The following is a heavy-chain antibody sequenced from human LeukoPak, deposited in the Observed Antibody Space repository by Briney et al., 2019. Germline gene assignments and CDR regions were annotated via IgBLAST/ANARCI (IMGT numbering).Heavy chain of an antibody. J-gene: IGHJ4*02. CDR2: IYYTGTT. CDR1: GGSISSSLYH. D-gene: IGHD3-16*01. CDR3: ARRGGDFHTGIVFDN. Sequence: PSQTLSLTCAVSGGSISSSLYHWGWIRQPPGKGLEWTGNIYYTGTTNYSPSLKSRLTLSIDTSRSQFSLKLTSVTAADTAVYYCARRGGDFHTGIVFDNWGQGSLVTVSS. V-gene: IGHV4-39*07.